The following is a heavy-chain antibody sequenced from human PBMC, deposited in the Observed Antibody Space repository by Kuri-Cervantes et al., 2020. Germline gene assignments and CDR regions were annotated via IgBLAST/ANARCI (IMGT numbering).Heavy chain of an antibody. Sequence: SLKISCAASGFTFDDYAMHWVRQAPGKGLEWVSGISWNSGSIGYAVSVKGRFTISRDNSKNTLYLQMNSLRAEDTAVYYCARLGVPTGTTSVKENFDYWGQGTLVTVSS. V-gene: IGHV3-9*01. CDR3: ARLGVPTGTTSVKENFDY. D-gene: IGHD1-1*01. J-gene: IGHJ4*02. CDR1: GFTFDDYA. CDR2: ISWNSGSI.